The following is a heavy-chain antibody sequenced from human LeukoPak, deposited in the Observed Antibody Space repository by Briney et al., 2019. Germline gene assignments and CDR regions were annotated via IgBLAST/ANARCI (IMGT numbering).Heavy chain of an antibody. CDR2: ISSSSSTI. D-gene: IGHD2-2*01. CDR1: GFTFSSYS. Sequence: GGSLRLSCAASGFTFSSYSMNWVRQAPGKGLEWVSYISSSSSTIYYADSVKGRFTISRDNAKNSLYLQMNSLRAEDTAVYYCAKIYCSSTSCPWGYYYYMDVWGKGATVTVSS. J-gene: IGHJ6*03. V-gene: IGHV3-48*01. CDR3: AKIYCSSTSCPWGYYYYMDV.